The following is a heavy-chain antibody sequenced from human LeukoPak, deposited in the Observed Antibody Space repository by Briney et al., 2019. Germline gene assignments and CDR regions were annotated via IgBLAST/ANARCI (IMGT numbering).Heavy chain of an antibody. J-gene: IGHJ3*02. Sequence: SETLSLTCTVSGVSIIRYHWIWIGQPPGKGVEWIGYIHSNGSTNYSPSLNSRVTTSVDTSKKQFSLKLRSVTAADTAVYYCARSVSWGLLFRDDAFDIWGQGTMVTVSS. V-gene: IGHV4-59*08. CDR1: GVSIIRYH. D-gene: IGHD2-21*01. CDR2: IHSNGST. CDR3: ARSVSWGLLFRDDAFDI.